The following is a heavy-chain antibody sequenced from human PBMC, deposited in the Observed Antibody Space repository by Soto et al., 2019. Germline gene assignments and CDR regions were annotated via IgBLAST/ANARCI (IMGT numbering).Heavy chain of an antibody. J-gene: IGHJ6*02. CDR2: IIPIVGTA. CDR1: GGTFSSYA. D-gene: IGHD2-15*01. CDR3: ARSQGGSSSLDIYYYYYYGMDV. V-gene: IGHV1-69*01. Sequence: QVQLVQSGAEVKKPGSSVKVSFKAPGGTFSSYAISWVRQAPGQGLEWMGGIIPIVGTANYAQKFQGRVTMTADESTSTGYMELSSLRAEDTAVYYCARSQGGSSSLDIYYYYYYGMDVWGQGTTVTVSS.